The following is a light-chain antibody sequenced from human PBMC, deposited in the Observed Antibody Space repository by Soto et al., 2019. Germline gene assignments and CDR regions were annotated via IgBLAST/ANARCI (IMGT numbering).Light chain of an antibody. V-gene: IGLV2-23*01. J-gene: IGLJ1*01. CDR1: SSDVGSYNL. CDR2: EGS. Sequence: QSVLTQPASVSWSPGQSITISCTGTSSDVGSYNLVSWYQQHPGTAPKLMIYEGSKRPSGISNRFSGSKSSNAASLTISGLQAEDEADYYCCSYVDSTTSYVFGTGTKVTVL. CDR3: CSYVDSTTSYV.